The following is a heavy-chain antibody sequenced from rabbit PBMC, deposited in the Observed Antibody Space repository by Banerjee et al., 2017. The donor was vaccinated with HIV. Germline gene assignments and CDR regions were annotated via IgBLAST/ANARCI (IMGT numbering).Heavy chain of an antibody. J-gene: IGHJ4*01. CDR2: INTSSGNT. Sequence: QEQLVESGGGLVTPGGTLTLTCTASGSDISSYSISWVRQAPGKGLEWIACINTSSGNTVYASWAKGRFTISKTSSTTVTLQMTSLTAADTATYFCARDLAGVIGWNFNLWGPGTLVTVS. CDR1: GSDISSYS. CDR3: ARDLAGVIGWNFNL. V-gene: IGHV1S45*01. D-gene: IGHD4-1*01.